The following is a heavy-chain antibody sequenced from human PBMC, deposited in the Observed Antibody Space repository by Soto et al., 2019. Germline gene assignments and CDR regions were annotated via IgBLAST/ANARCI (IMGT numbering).Heavy chain of an antibody. CDR2: ISGSGGST. Sequence: GGSLRLSCAASGFTFSSYAMSWVRQAPGKGLEGVSAISGSGGSTYYADSVKGRFTISRDNSKNTLYLQMNSLRAEDTAVYYCAKDLWSYDFWSGYYNGPSSFDYWGQGTLVTVSS. D-gene: IGHD3-3*01. V-gene: IGHV3-23*01. CDR3: AKDLWSYDFWSGYYNGPSSFDY. CDR1: GFTFSSYA. J-gene: IGHJ4*02.